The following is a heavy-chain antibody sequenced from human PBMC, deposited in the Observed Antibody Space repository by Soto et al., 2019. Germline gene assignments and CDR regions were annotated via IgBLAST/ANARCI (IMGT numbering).Heavy chain of an antibody. CDR2: FDPEDGET. CDR1: GYTLTELS. D-gene: IGHD5-18*01. J-gene: IGHJ6*02. Sequence: RASVKVSCKVSGYTLTELSMHWVRQAPGKGLEWMGGFDPEDGETIYAQKFQGRVTMTEDTSTDTAYMELSSLRSEDTAVYYCAGNVDTAMVNYYGMDVWGQGTTVTVSS. CDR3: AGNVDTAMVNYYGMDV. V-gene: IGHV1-24*01.